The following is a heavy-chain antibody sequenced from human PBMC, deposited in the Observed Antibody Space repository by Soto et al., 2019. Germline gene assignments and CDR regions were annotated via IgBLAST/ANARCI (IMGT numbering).Heavy chain of an antibody. Sequence: QVQLVQSGAEVKRSGASVRISCKASGYTFNRHDINWVRQATGQGPEWIGWMNPNSGNKGYAQKFQGSVPMTRDSSITTAYMDRSSLTSEDTAIYYCARACLYGSIQDNTFDIWGQGTMVSVAS. V-gene: IGHV1-8*01. CDR2: MNPNSGNK. J-gene: IGHJ3*02. D-gene: IGHD6-19*01. CDR3: ARACLYGSIQDNTFDI. CDR1: GYTFNRHD.